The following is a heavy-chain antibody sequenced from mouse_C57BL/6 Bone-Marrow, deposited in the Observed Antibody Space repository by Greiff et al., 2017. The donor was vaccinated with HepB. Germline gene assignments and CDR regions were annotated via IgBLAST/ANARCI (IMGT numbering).Heavy chain of an antibody. CDR1: GFNIKDDY. Sequence: VQLKESGAELVRPGASVKLSCTASGFNIKDDYMHWVKQRPEQGLGWIGWIDLENGDTEYASKFQGKATITADTSSNTAYLQLSSLTSEDTAVYYCTTHFITTVVATYYYAMDYWGQGTSVTVSS. D-gene: IGHD1-1*01. V-gene: IGHV14-4*01. CDR2: IDLENGDT. J-gene: IGHJ4*01. CDR3: TTHFITTVVATYYYAMDY.